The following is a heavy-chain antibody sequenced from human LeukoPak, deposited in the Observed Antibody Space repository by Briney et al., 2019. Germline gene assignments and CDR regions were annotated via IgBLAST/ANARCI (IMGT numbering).Heavy chain of an antibody. CDR2: IYHSGST. J-gene: IGHJ4*02. V-gene: IGHV4-4*02. D-gene: IGHD3-9*01. Sequence: SGTLSLTCAVSGGSISSSNWWSWVRQPPGKGLEWIGEIYHSGSTNYNPSLKSRVTISVDTSKNQFSLKLSSVTAADTAVYYCARHSRTYYDILTGPYGGYFDYWGQGTLVTVSS. CDR1: GGSISSSNW. CDR3: ARHSRTYYDILTGPYGGYFDY.